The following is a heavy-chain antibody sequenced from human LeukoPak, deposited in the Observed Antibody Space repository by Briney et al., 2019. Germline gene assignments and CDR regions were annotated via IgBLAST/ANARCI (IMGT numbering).Heavy chain of an antibody. V-gene: IGHV3-7*03. CDR3: AKELPVGATSGDFDY. J-gene: IGHJ4*02. D-gene: IGHD1-26*01. Sequence: GGSLRLSCAASHFTFTTYWMSWVRQAPGKGLEWVANIKLDGSEKYYADSVKGRFTISRDNTKNSLSLQMNSLRAEDTAVYYCAKELPVGATSGDFDYWGQGTLVTVSS. CDR2: IKLDGSEK. CDR1: HFTFTTYW.